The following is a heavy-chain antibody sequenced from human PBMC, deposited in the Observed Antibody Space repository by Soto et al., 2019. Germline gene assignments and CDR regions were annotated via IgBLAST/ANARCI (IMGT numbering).Heavy chain of an antibody. V-gene: IGHV3-30-3*01. CDR1: GFTFSSYA. CDR2: ISYDGSNK. J-gene: IGHJ6*02. Sequence: QVQLVESGGGVVQPGRSLRPSCSASGFTFSSYAMHWGRQAPGKGLEWVAVISYDGSNKYYADSVKGLFTISRDNSKNTLYLQMNSLRAEDTAVYYCARDLTVTIFGVALYYYYYNMDVWGQGTTVTVSS. D-gene: IGHD3-3*01. CDR3: ARDLTVTIFGVALYYYYYNMDV.